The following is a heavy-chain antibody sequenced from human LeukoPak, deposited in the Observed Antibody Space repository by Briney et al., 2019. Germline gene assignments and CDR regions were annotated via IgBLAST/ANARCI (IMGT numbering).Heavy chain of an antibody. CDR1: GYTLTELS. Sequence: ASVKVSCKVSGYTLTELSMHWVRQAPGKGLEWMGGFDPEDGETIYAQKFQGRVTMTEDTSTDTAYMELSSLRSEDTAVYYCATVNYGSGSYTPWFDPWGQGTLVTVSS. D-gene: IGHD3-10*01. CDR2: FDPEDGET. CDR3: ATVNYGSGSYTPWFDP. J-gene: IGHJ5*02. V-gene: IGHV1-24*01.